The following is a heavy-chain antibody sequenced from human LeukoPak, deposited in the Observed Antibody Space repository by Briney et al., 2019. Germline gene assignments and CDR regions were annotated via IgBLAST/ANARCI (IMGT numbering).Heavy chain of an antibody. CDR3: ARAAGGYSYGQIIDY. J-gene: IGHJ4*02. CDR2: IKQDGSEK. CDR1: GFTFSSYW. Sequence: GGSLRLSCAASGFTFSSYWMSWVRQAPGKGLEWVANIKQDGSEKYYVDSVKGRFTISRDNAKNSLYLQMNSLRAEDTAVYYCARAAGGYSYGQIIDYWGQGTLVTVSS. D-gene: IGHD5-18*01. V-gene: IGHV3-7*01.